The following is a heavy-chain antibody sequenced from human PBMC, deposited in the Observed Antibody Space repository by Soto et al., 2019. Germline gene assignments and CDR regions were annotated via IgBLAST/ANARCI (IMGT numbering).Heavy chain of an antibody. J-gene: IGHJ5*02. V-gene: IGHV1-2*02. CDR1: GYSFTDYY. Sequence: QVHLVQSGAEVKKPGASVKVSCKASGYSFTDYYMHWVRQAPGQGLEWMGWINTKTGGTNYAQRVQGRVTMTGDTSINTAYMELSSLRSDDTTVYYCARVGPTGGFDPWGQGTVVTVSS. D-gene: IGHD1-26*01. CDR3: ARVGPTGGFDP. CDR2: INTKTGGT.